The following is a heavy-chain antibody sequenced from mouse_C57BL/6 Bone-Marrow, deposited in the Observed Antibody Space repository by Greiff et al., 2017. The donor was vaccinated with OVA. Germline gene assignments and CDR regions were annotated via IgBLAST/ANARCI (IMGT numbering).Heavy chain of an antibody. J-gene: IGHJ3*01. V-gene: IGHV1-64*01. D-gene: IGHD1-1*01. CDR2: IHPNSGST. CDR1: GYTFTSYW. CDR3: ASLGYYCSSYVFFAY. Sequence: QVQLQQPGAELVKPGASVKLSCKASGYTFTSYWMHWVKQRPGQGLEWIGMIHPNSGSTNYNEKFKSKATLTVDKSSSTAYMHLCSRTSEDSAVYYSASLGYYCSSYVFFAYWGQGTLVTVSA.